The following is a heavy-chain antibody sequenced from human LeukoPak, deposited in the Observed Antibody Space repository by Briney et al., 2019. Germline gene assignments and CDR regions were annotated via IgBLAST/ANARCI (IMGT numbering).Heavy chain of an antibody. CDR2: ISYDGGNQ. V-gene: IGHV3-30-3*01. CDR3: AKDRRDTAMARGYYFDY. D-gene: IGHD5-18*01. J-gene: IGHJ4*02. Sequence: GGSLRLSCAASGFTFSSYAMHWVRQAPGKGLEWVAVISYDGGNQYYADSVKGRFTISRDNSKNTLYLQMNSLRAEDTAVYYCAKDRRDTAMARGYYFDYWGQGTLVTVSS. CDR1: GFTFSSYA.